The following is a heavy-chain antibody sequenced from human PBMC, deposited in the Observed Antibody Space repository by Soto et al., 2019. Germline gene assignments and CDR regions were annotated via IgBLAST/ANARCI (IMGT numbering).Heavy chain of an antibody. CDR3: TTTPPYSYDFQGPDI. V-gene: IGHV3-73*01. CDR2: IRSKANSYAT. Sequence: PGGSLRLSCAASGFTFSGSAMHWVRQASGKGLEWVGRIRSKANSYATAYAASVKGRFTISRDDSKNTAYLQMNSLKTEDTAVYYCTTTPPYSYDFQGPDIWGQGTMVTVS. J-gene: IGHJ3*02. CDR1: GFTFSGSA. D-gene: IGHD5-18*01.